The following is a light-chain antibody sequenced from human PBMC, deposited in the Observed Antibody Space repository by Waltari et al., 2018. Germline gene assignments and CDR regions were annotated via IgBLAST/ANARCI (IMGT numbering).Light chain of an antibody. CDR1: TTDF. CDR3: CSSSGGGTWV. J-gene: IGLJ3*02. V-gene: IGLV2-23*01. Sequence: QSALTQPASMSGSPGQSITISCTSTTTDFVSWYQHLPGKATRLLIYERSKRPSGLSGRFSGSQSGSTASLTISGLEFDDQATYYCCSSSGGGTWVYGGGTELAVL. CDR2: ERS.